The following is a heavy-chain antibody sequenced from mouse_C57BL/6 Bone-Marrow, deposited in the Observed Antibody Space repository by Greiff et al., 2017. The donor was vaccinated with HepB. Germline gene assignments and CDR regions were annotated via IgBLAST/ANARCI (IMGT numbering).Heavy chain of an antibody. CDR3: AMRWLLYARDY. J-gene: IGHJ4*01. CDR1: GYTFTSYW. Sequence: QVQLQQPGAELVKPGASVKLSCKASGYTFTSYWMHWVKQRPGQGLEWIGMIHPNSGSTNYNEKFKSKATLTVDKSSSTAYMQLSSLKSEDSAVYYWAMRWLLYARDYWGQGTSVTVSS. D-gene: IGHD2-3*01. V-gene: IGHV1-64*01. CDR2: IHPNSGST.